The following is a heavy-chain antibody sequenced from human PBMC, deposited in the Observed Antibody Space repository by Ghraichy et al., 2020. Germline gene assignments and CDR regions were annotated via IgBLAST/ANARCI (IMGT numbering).Heavy chain of an antibody. Sequence: SETLSLTYTVSGGSISSYYWSWIRQPPGRGLEWIGNIYDSETINYNPSLKSRVTFSLDTSKNQVSLKLSSVTVANTAVYYCARSRILDFWGQGTLVTVSS. CDR3: ARSRILDF. CDR1: GGSISSYY. V-gene: IGHV4-59*13. CDR2: IYDSETI. D-gene: IGHD2-2*01. J-gene: IGHJ4*02.